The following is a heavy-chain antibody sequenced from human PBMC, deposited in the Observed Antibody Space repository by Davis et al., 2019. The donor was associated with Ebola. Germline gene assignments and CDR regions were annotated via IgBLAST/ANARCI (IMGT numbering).Heavy chain of an antibody. D-gene: IGHD2-2*02. Sequence: SVKVSCKASGYTFTSYDINWVRQATGQGLEWMGRIIPILGIANYAQKFQGRVTITADKSTSTAYMELSSLRSEDTAVYYCARGGYCSSTSCYSLDYWGQGTLVTVSS. V-gene: IGHV1-69*04. CDR3: ARGGYCSSTSCYSLDY. CDR2: IIPILGIA. J-gene: IGHJ4*02. CDR1: GYTFTSYD.